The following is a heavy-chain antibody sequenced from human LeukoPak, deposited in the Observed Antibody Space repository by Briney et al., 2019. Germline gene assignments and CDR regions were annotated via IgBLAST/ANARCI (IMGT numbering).Heavy chain of an antibody. CDR1: EGTFSSYA. Sequence: ASVKVSCKASEGTFSSYAISWVRQAPGQGLEWMGRIIPILGIANYAQKFQGRVTITADKSTSTAYMELSSLRSEDTAVYYCARDRSSMSSDYWGQGTLVTVSS. CDR3: ARDRSSMSSDY. CDR2: IIPILGIA. J-gene: IGHJ4*02. D-gene: IGHD2/OR15-2a*01. V-gene: IGHV1-69*04.